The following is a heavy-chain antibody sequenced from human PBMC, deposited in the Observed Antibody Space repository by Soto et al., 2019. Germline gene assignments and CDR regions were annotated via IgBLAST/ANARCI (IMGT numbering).Heavy chain of an antibody. Sequence: SETLSLTCAVYGGSFSGYYWSWIRQPPGKGLEWIGEINHSGSTNYNPSLKSRVTISVDTSKNQFSLKLSSVTAADTAVYYCARIRRRAKDMVVVPAVRRDYYYYGMDVWGQGTTVT. V-gene: IGHV4-34*01. J-gene: IGHJ6*01. D-gene: IGHD2-2*01. CDR2: INHSGST. CDR3: ARIRRRAKDMVVVPAVRRDYYYYGMDV. CDR1: GGSFSGYY.